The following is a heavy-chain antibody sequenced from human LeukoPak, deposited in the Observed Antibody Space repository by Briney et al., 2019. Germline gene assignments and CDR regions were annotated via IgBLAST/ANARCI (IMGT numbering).Heavy chain of an antibody. Sequence: GGSLRLSSAASGFTFSSYAMSWVRQAPGKGLEWVSVIYSGGSTYYADSVKGRFTISRDNSKNTLYLQMNSLRAEGTAVYYCARGTVPYYDSSGYYRSDAFDIWGQGTMVTVSS. CDR1: GFTFSSYA. V-gene: IGHV3-53*01. CDR2: IYSGGST. J-gene: IGHJ3*02. CDR3: ARGTVPYYDSSGYYRSDAFDI. D-gene: IGHD3-22*01.